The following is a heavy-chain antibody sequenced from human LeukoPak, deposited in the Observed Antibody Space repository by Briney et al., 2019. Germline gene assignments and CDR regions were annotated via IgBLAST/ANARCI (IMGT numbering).Heavy chain of an antibody. CDR1: GFTFSNYA. V-gene: IGHV3-23*01. CDR2: LRGDGET. J-gene: IGHJ4*02. Sequence: GGSLRLSCAASGFTFSNYAMSWVRQAPARGLEWVSSLRGDGETFYADSVKGRFTLSRDDSRNTVYLQMNNLRVEDTAVYFCAKASRVSSADAVLWGQGTLVTVSS. CDR3: AKASRVSSADAVL. D-gene: IGHD2-2*01.